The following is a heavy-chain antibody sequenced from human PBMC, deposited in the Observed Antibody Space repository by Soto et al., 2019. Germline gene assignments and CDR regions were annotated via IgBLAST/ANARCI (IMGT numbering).Heavy chain of an antibody. J-gene: IGHJ4*02. CDR2: IKWSSHAGAI. V-gene: IGHV3-15*07. D-gene: IGHD2-15*01. CDR3: TRGGPLGNSFDY. CDR1: GFSCSNAW. Sequence: EVQLVESGGGLVKPGGSLRLSCVASGFSCSNAWMNWVRPAPGKGLEWVGRIKWSSHAGAIDYAAPVKGRFTISRDDSKNTLYLQLNSLTTADTAVYYCTRGGPLGNSFDYWGQGTLVTVSS.